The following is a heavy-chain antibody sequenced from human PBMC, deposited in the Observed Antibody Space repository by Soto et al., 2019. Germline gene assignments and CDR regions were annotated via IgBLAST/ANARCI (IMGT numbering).Heavy chain of an antibody. J-gene: IGHJ4*02. D-gene: IGHD1-26*01. CDR3: VKEISGAYSGPNYDA. Sequence: PGGSLRLSCAASGFNFGDYAMHWVRQTPGQGLEWVSGLNWNSVTPGYGDSVKGRFSISRGNGKYALYLQMTSLRPEDTALYYCVKEISGAYSGPNYDAWGQGTLVTVSS. CDR2: LNWNSVTP. CDR1: GFNFGDYA. V-gene: IGHV3-9*01.